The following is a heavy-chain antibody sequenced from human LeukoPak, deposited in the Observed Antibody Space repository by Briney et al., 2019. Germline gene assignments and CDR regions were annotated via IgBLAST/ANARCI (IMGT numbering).Heavy chain of an antibody. Sequence: ASVKVSCKASGGTFSSYAISWVRQAPGQGLEWMGGIIPIFGTANYAQKFQGRVTITADESTSTASMELSSLRSEDTAVYYCASRDYDILTGYYNGEYYYYGMDVWGQGTTVTVSS. J-gene: IGHJ6*02. D-gene: IGHD3-9*01. V-gene: IGHV1-69*13. CDR2: IIPIFGTA. CDR3: ASRDYDILTGYYNGEYYYYGMDV. CDR1: GGTFSSYA.